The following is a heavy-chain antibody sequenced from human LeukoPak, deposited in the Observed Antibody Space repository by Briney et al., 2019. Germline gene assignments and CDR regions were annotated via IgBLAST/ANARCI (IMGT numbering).Heavy chain of an antibody. CDR2: ISAYNGNT. J-gene: IGHJ4*02. V-gene: IGHV1-18*01. D-gene: IGHD3-22*01. Sequence: ASVKVSCKASGYTFTSYGISWVRQAPGQGLEWMGWISAYNGNTNYAQKLQGRVTMTTDTSTSTAYMELRSLRSDDTAVYYCARGRDYYDSSGYYYGDYWGRGTLVTVSS. CDR1: GYTFTSYG. CDR3: ARGRDYYDSSGYYYGDY.